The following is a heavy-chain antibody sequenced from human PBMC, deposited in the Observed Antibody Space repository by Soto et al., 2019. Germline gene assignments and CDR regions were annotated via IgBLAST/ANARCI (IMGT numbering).Heavy chain of an antibody. CDR3: ARDTTSLDL. CDR1: SYSISSGFF. V-gene: IGHV4-38-2*02. Sequence: PSETLSLTCVVSSYSISSGFFWAWIRQPPGKGLEWVGSIYHTGDTHYNPSLRSQVSMSVDTSKNHFSLRLTYLTAPDTAVYFCARDTTSLDLWGQGILVTVSS. CDR2: IYHTGDT. D-gene: IGHD2-2*01. J-gene: IGHJ5*02.